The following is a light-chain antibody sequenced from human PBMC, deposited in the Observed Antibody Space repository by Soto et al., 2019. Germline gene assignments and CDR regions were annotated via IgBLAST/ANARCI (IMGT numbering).Light chain of an antibody. V-gene: IGKV1-27*01. J-gene: IGKJ4*01. CDR3: QNYNIAPLT. CDR2: ATS. Sequence: DIQMTQSPSSLSASVGDRVTITCRASQDISNSLAWYQQKPGKVPKVLIYATSILQSGVPARFSGSGSGTDFTLTISSLHPEYVATYYCQNYNIAPLTFGGGTKVEI. CDR1: QDISNS.